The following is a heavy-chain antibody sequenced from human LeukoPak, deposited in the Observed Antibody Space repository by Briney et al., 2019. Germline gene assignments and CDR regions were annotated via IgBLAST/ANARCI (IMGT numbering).Heavy chain of an antibody. J-gene: IGHJ3*02. CDR1: GYSFTGYY. Sequence: ASVKVSCKASGYSFTGYYMHWVRQAPGQGLEWMGWINPNGGGTNYAQKFQGRVTMTRDTSISTAYMELSRLRSDDTAVYYCARDSHIRHLISPYGSDAFDIWGQGTMVTVSS. CDR2: INPNGGGT. D-gene: IGHD3-10*01. CDR3: ARDSHIRHLISPYGSDAFDI. V-gene: IGHV1-2*02.